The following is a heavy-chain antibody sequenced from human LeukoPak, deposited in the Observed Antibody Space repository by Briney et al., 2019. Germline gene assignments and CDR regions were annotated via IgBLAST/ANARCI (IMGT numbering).Heavy chain of an antibody. D-gene: IGHD2-15*01. V-gene: IGHV3-48*01. Sequence: GGSLILSCAASGFIFSSYGMKWVRQAPGKGLEGVSYISSSSPTIYYADSVKGRFTISRDNAKNSLYLQMNSLRAEDTAVYYCARIHGGYPFDYWGQGTLVTVSS. CDR1: GFIFSSYG. CDR3: ARIHGGYPFDY. CDR2: ISSSSPTI. J-gene: IGHJ4*02.